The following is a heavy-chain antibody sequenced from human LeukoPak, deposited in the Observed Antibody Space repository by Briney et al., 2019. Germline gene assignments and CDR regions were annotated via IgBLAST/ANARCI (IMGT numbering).Heavy chain of an antibody. CDR2: IYYSGST. D-gene: IGHD2-15*01. Sequence: PSQTLSLTCTVSGGSISSGSYYWSWIRQPAGKGLEWIGYIYYSGSTNYNPSLKSRVTISVDTSKNQFSLKLSSVTAADTAVYYCARFGYCSGGSCYPWFDPWGQGTLVTVSS. V-gene: IGHV4-61*10. CDR1: GGSISSGSYY. J-gene: IGHJ5*02. CDR3: ARFGYCSGGSCYPWFDP.